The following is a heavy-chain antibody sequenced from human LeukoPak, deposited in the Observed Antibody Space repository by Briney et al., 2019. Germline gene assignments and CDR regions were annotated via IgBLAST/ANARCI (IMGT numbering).Heavy chain of an antibody. CDR1: GGSISSGGYY. J-gene: IGHJ4*02. CDR3: ARGRQVATPYSSSWDFDY. Sequence: SQTLSLTCTVSGGSISSGGYYWSWIRQHPGKGLEWIGYIYYSGSTYCNPSLKSRVTISVDTSKNQFSLKLSSVTAADTAVYYCARGRQVATPYSSSWDFDYWGQGTLVTVSS. CDR2: IYYSGST. D-gene: IGHD6-13*01. V-gene: IGHV4-31*03.